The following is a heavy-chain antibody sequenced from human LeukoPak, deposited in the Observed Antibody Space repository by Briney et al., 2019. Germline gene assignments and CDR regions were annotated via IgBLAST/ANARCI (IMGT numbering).Heavy chain of an antibody. J-gene: IGHJ6*02. CDR1: GYTFTGYY. CDR3: ARGGIVVVPAAMSHSYYYYGMDV. Sequence: ASVKVSCKASGYTFTGYYMHWVRQAPGQGLEWMGWINPNSGGTNYAQKFQGWVTMTRDTSISTAYMELSRLRSDDTAVYYCARGGIVVVPAAMSHSYYYYGMDVWGQGTTVTVSS. D-gene: IGHD2-2*01. V-gene: IGHV1-2*04. CDR2: INPNSGGT.